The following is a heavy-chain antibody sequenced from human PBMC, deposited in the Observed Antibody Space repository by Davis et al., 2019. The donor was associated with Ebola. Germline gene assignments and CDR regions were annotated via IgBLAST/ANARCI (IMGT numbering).Heavy chain of an antibody. CDR2: IIPILGIA. CDR3: ANLPYDFWSGYYTRNYFDY. Sequence: SVKVSCKASGGTFSSYTISWVRQAPGQGLEWMGRIIPILGIANYAQKFQGRVTITADKSTSTAYMELSSLRAEDTAVYYCANLPYDFWSGYYTRNYFDYWGQGTLVTVSS. V-gene: IGHV1-69*02. J-gene: IGHJ4*02. CDR1: GGTFSSYT. D-gene: IGHD3-3*01.